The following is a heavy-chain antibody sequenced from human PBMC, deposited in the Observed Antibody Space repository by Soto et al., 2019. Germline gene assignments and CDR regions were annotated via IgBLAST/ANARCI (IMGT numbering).Heavy chain of an antibody. CDR1: GFSFSTFW. V-gene: IGHV3-74*01. CDR3: ARDFEY. CDR2: INSDGSST. J-gene: IGHJ4*02. Sequence: GGSLRLSCEASGFSFSTFWMHWVRQAPGKGLVWVSRINSDGSSTYYADSVKGRVTISRDNAKNTLYLQLNSLRPEDTAVYYCARDFEYWGQGTLVTVSS.